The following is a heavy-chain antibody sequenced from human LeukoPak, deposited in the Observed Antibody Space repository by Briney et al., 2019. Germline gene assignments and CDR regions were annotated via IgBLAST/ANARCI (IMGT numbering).Heavy chain of an antibody. CDR2: INSDGSSI. D-gene: IGHD3-10*01. Sequence: PGGSLRLSCAASGFIFSSHWMYWVRQIPGKGLMGVSRINSDGSSIHNADSVKGRFTISRDNSKNTLYLQMNSLRAEDTAVYYCAGEPGNYCAAGGGGGWGQGTLVTVSS. V-gene: IGHV3-74*01. CDR1: GFIFSSHW. CDR3: AGEPGNYCAAGGGGG. J-gene: IGHJ4*02.